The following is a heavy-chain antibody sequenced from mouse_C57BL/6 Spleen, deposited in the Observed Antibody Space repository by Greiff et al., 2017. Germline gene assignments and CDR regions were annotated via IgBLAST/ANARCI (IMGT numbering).Heavy chain of an antibody. CDR2: IYPRDGST. CDR1: GYTFTDHT. V-gene: IGHV1-78*01. Sequence: VQLQQSDAELVKPGASVKISCKVSGYTFTDHTIHWMKQRPEQGLAWIGYIYPRDGSTKYNEKFKGKATLTADKSSSTAYMQLNSLTSDDSAVXVFARGAYDGYYVYFDYWGQGTTLTVSS. CDR3: ARGAYDGYYVYFDY. J-gene: IGHJ2*01. D-gene: IGHD2-3*01.